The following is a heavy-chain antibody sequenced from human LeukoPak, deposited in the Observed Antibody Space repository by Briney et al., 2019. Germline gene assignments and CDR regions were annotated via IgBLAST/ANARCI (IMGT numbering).Heavy chain of an antibody. CDR3: AQDRTTAAPIFDY. CDR1: GVTFMNYA. D-gene: IGHD5-12*01. CDR2: IHNSDVTT. V-gene: IGHV3-23*01. J-gene: IGHJ4*02. Sequence: GGALRLSCAAPGVTFMNYAMSGGREAPGKGLEWGSGIHNSDVTTYYTDSVKGRVTISRANSKNMWYLRMTTLRAEYTRVYYSAQDRTTAAPIFDYWGQGTLVTVSS.